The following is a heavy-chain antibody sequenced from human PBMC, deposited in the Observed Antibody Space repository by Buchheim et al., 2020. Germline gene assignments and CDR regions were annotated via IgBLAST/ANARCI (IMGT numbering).Heavy chain of an antibody. CDR1: GYTFTGYY. Sequence: QVQLVQSGAEVKKPGASVKVSCKASGYTFTGYYMHWVRQAPGQGLEWMGWINPNSGGTNYAQTFQGWVTMTRATSISTAYRELSRLRSDETAVYYCARGGMTTVTTQYYYGMDVWGQGTT. V-gene: IGHV1-2*04. D-gene: IGHD4-11*01. J-gene: IGHJ6*02. CDR3: ARGGMTTVTTQYYYGMDV. CDR2: INPNSGGT.